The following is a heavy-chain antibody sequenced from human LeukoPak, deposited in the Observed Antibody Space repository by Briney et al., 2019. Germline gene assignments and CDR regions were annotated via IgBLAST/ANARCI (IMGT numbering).Heavy chain of an antibody. CDR2: IYHSGST. CDR3: ASARRGYFDY. V-gene: IGHV4-4*02. CDR1: GGSISSSNW. J-gene: IGHJ4*02. Sequence: SETLSLTCAVSGGSISSSNWWSWVRQPPGKGLEWIGEIYHSGSTNYNPSLKSRVTISVDTSKNQFSLKLSSVTAADTAVYYCASARRGYFDYWGQGTLVTVSS.